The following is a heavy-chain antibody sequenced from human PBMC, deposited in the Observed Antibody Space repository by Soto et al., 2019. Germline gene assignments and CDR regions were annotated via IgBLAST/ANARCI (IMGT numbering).Heavy chain of an antibody. D-gene: IGHD3-16*01. CDR2: ISSSSSYI. V-gene: IGHV3-21*01. CDR3: ARGIMITFGGVFGAFDI. J-gene: IGHJ3*02. CDR1: GFTFSSYS. Sequence: GGSLRLSCAASGFTFSSYSMNWVRQAPGKGLEWVSSISSSSSYIYYADSVKGRFTISRDNAKNSLYLQMNSLRAEDTAVYYCARGIMITFGGVFGAFDIWGQGTMVTVSS.